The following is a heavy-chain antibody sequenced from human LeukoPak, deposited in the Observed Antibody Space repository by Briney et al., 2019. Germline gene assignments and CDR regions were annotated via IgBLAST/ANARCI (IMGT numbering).Heavy chain of an antibody. V-gene: IGHV1-69*13. D-gene: IGHD2-15*01. CDR1: GGTFSCYA. J-gene: IGHJ5*02. Sequence: SVRVSCKASGGTFSCYAISWVRQAPGQGLEWMGGIIPTFGTANYAQKFQGRVTITADESTSTAYMELSSLRSEDTAVYYCARGMVVGTNWFDPWGQGTLVTVSS. CDR3: ARGMVVGTNWFDP. CDR2: IIPTFGTA.